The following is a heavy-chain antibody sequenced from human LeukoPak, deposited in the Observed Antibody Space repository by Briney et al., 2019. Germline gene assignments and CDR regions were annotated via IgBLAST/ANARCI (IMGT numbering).Heavy chain of an antibody. CDR2: IYFSGST. CDR1: GGSISSYY. CDR3: ARSEQWLVPLDH. V-gene: IGHV4-59*12. Sequence: SETLSLTCTVSGGSISSYYWSWLRQPPGKGLEWIGYIYFSGSTNYNPSLKSRVTISVDTSKNQFSLKMSSVTAADTAVYYCARSEQWLVPLDHWGQGTLVTVSS. D-gene: IGHD6-19*01. J-gene: IGHJ4*02.